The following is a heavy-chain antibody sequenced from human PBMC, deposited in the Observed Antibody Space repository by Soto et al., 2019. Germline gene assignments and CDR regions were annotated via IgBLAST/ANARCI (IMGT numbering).Heavy chain of an antibody. V-gene: IGHV4-38-2*01. CDR3: ASQVIVVVVAPTGPVGFDP. J-gene: IGHJ5*02. CDR2: IYHSGST. Sequence: SETLSLTCAVSGYSISSGYYWGWIRQPPGKGLEWIGSIYHSGSTYYNPSLKSRVTISVDTSKNQFSLKPSSVTAADTAVYYCASQVIVVVVAPTGPVGFDPWGQGTLVTVSS. CDR1: GYSISSGYY. D-gene: IGHD2-15*01.